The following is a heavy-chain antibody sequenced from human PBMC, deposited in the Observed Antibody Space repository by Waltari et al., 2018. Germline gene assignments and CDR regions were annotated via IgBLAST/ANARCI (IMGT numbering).Heavy chain of an antibody. J-gene: IGHJ4*02. CDR2: MNPDGRTT. CDR1: GFTFSSSW. D-gene: IGHD5-12*01. Sequence: EVQLVESGGGLLQPGGSLRLSCAASGFTFSSSWIHWVRQPPGKGLVVVSRMNPDGRTTNDADSVRGRFTISRDNAQNTVYLEMNSLRAEDTAVYFCTRGGNYYFDYWGRGTLVTVSS. CDR3: TRGGNYYFDY. V-gene: IGHV3-74*01.